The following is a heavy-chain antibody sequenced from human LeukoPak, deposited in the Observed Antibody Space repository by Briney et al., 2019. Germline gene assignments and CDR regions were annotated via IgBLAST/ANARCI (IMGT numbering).Heavy chain of an antibody. D-gene: IGHD6-13*01. V-gene: IGHV4-31*03. J-gene: IGHJ5*02. CDR3: ARAYSSSWYTWFDP. CDR2: IYDSGST. Sequence: PSETLSLTCTVSGGSISSGGYYLSWIRQHPGKGLEWIGCIYDSGSTYYNPSLKSRVTISVDTSKDHPSLKLSSVTAADTAVYYCARAYSSSWYTWFDPWGQGTLVTVSS. CDR1: GGSISSGGYY.